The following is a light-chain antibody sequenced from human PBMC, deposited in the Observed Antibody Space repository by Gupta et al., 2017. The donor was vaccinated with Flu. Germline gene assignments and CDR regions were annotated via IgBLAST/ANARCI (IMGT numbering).Light chain of an antibody. V-gene: IGKV3-20*01. CDR3: QDDCSSQT. J-gene: IGKJ1*01. Sequence: VRSNYLEWFQQKGGQAPRLIIFGASNSASGNPDRFSGSGYATDFTLTSSRRENEDFAVYYWQDDCSSQTFGQGTKVEIK. CDR1: VRSNY. CDR2: GAS.